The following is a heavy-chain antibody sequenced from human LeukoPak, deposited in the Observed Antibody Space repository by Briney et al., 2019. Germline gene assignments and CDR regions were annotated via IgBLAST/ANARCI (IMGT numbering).Heavy chain of an antibody. CDR3: ARDNTIFVPSHYWFDP. D-gene: IGHD3-3*01. Sequence: SETLSLTCTVSGGSLSSYYWSWLRPPAGKGLKWIGRIYTSGSTNYNPSLKSRVTMSVDTSKNQFSLKLSSVTAADTAVYYCARDNTIFVPSHYWFDPWGQGTLVTVSS. CDR1: GGSLSSYY. J-gene: IGHJ5*02. V-gene: IGHV4-4*07. CDR2: IYTSGST.